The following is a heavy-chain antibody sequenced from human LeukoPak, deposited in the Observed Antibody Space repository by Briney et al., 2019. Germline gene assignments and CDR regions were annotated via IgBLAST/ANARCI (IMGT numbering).Heavy chain of an antibody. CDR1: GGSFSSSSYY. J-gene: IGHJ4*02. CDR3: ARLDYGDANFDY. D-gene: IGHD4-17*01. CDR2: IYYSGST. Sequence: PSETLSLTCTVSGGSFSSSSYYWGWIRQPPGKGLEWIGYIYYSGSTNYKPSLKSRVTISVDTSKNQFSLKLSSVTAADTAVYYCARLDYGDANFDYWGQGTLVTVSS. V-gene: IGHV4-61*05.